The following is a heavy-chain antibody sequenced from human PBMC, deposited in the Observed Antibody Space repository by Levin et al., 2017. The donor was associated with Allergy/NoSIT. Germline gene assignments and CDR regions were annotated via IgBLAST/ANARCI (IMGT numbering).Heavy chain of an antibody. D-gene: IGHD4-17*01. CDR1: GFTFSDSY. CDR2: TRNKANSYTT. CDR3: TRVRGKAVTTNYFDY. Sequence: LSLPCAASGFTFSDSYMDWVRQAPGKGLEWVGRTRNKANSYTTEYAASVKGRFTISRDDSKNSLYLQMNSLKTEDTAVYYCTRVRGKAVTTNYFDYWGQGTLVTVSS. V-gene: IGHV3-72*01. J-gene: IGHJ4*02.